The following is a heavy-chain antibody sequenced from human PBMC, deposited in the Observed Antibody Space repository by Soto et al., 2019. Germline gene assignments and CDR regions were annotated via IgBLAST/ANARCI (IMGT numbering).Heavy chain of an antibody. V-gene: IGHV4-34*01. CDR3: ARARGYSSSWYEDY. CDR2: INNSGST. Sequence: QVQLQQWGAGLLKPSETLSLTCAVYGGSFSGYYWSWIRQPPGKGLEWIGEINNSGSTNYNPSLKSRVTISVDTSKNQFSLKLSSVTAEDTAVYYCARARGYSSSWYEDYWGQGTLVTVSS. CDR1: GGSFSGYY. D-gene: IGHD6-13*01. J-gene: IGHJ4*02.